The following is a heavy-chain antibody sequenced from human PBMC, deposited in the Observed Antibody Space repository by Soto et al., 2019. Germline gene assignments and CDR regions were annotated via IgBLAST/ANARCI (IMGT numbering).Heavy chain of an antibody. CDR1: AITLSSFS. D-gene: IGHD1-26*01. CDR3: AKGQNSGTYRFYFDY. V-gene: IGHV3-23*01. Sequence: GGSLRLSCAPSAITLSSFSMSWVRPAPGKGPEWVSGISASGGSTSYADSVKGRFTISRDNSKNTLYLQMNSLRAGDTAVYHCAKGQNSGTYRFYFDYWGQGALVTVSS. CDR2: ISASGGST. J-gene: IGHJ4*02.